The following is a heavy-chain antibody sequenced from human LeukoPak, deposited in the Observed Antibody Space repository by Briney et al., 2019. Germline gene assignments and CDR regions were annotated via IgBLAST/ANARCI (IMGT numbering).Heavy chain of an antibody. CDR1: GFIVSSNY. CDR2: IYSGGST. Sequence: GGSLRLSCAASGFIVSSNYMSWVRQAPGKGREWVSVIYSGGSTYYADSVKGRFTISRDISKNTLYLQMNSLRAEDTAVYYCASLVGGSGWTGYYFDYWGQGTLVTVSS. V-gene: IGHV3-53*01. D-gene: IGHD6-19*01. CDR3: ASLVGGSGWTGYYFDY. J-gene: IGHJ4*02.